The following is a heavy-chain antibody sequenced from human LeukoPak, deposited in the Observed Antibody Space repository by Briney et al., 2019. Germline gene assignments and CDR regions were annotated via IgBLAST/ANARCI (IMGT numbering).Heavy chain of an antibody. CDR3: AKGSRGSRQYYFDY. D-gene: IGHD3-10*01. Sequence: GGSLRLSCTASGFSFNNYAMSWVRQAPGKGLEWVSAITDSAGDTYHADSVKGRFTISRDNSRNTLYLQMNSLRVEDSAVYHCAKGSRGSRQYYFDYWGQGTLVTVSS. CDR2: ITDSAGDT. J-gene: IGHJ4*02. V-gene: IGHV3-23*01. CDR1: GFSFNNYA.